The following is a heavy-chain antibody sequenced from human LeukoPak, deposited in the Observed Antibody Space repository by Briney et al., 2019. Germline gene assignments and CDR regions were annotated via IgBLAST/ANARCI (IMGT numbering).Heavy chain of an antibody. J-gene: IGHJ6*04. V-gene: IGHV3-43D*04. D-gene: IGHD2-15*01. Sequence: GGSLRLSCAASGFTFDDYAMHWVRQAPGKGLEWVSLISWDGGSTYYADSVKGRFTISRDNSKNSLYLQMNSLRAEDTALYYCAKDRGSPDKCSGGSCYSGSYGMDVWGKGTTVTVSS. CDR2: ISWDGGST. CDR1: GFTFDDYA. CDR3: AKDRGSPDKCSGGSCYSGSYGMDV.